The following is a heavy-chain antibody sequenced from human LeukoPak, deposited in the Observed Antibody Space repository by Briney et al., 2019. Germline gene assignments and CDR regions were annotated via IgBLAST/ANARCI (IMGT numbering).Heavy chain of an antibody. CDR1: GGSISSHY. CDR3: ARGGTTVTPGLLWFDP. Sequence: SETLSLTCSVSGGSISSHYWSWIRQPPGKGLEWIGYIYYSGSTKYNPSLKSRVTISVDTSKNQFSLKLSSVTAADTAVYYCARGGTTVTPGLLWFDPWGQGTVVTVSS. J-gene: IGHJ5*02. D-gene: IGHD4-17*01. V-gene: IGHV4-59*11. CDR2: IYYSGST.